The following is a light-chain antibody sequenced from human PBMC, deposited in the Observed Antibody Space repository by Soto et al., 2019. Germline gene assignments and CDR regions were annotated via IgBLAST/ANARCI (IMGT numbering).Light chain of an antibody. CDR1: QDISNY. CDR3: QQYGNLPPRIT. CDR2: DAS. V-gene: IGKV1-33*01. J-gene: IGKJ5*01. Sequence: DIQMTQSPSSLSASVGDRVTITCQASQDISNYLNWYQQKPGKAPKLLIYDASTLETGVPSRFSGSGSGTDFTFTISSLQPEDIAIYYCQQYGNLPPRITFGQGTRLDIK.